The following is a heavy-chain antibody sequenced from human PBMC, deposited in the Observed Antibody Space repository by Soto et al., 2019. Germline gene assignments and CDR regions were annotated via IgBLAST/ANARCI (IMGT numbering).Heavy chain of an antibody. Sequence: SVKVSCKASGGTFSSYTISWVRQAPGQGLEWMGRIIPILGIANYAQKFQGRVTITADKSTSTAYMELSSLRSEDTAVYYCARGRLFIYVESLDLFYLCSRGSLV. J-gene: IGHJ2*01. CDR1: GGTFSSYT. CDR2: IIPILGIA. V-gene: IGHV1-69*02. D-gene: IGHD3-9*01. CDR3: ARGRLFIYVESLDLFYL.